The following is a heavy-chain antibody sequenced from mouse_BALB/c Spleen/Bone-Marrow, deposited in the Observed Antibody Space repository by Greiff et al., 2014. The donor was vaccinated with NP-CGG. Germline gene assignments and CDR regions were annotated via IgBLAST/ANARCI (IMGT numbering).Heavy chain of an antibody. CDR1: GFSLTLYG. J-gene: IGHJ4*01. Sequence: VKVEESEPDLVAPSQSLSITCTVSGFSLTLYGVHWVRQSPGKGLEWLVVIWSDGTTTYNSALKSRLSISKDNSKSQVFLKLNSLQTDDTAMYYCARHERGYPYAMDYWGQGASVTVSS. CDR3: ARHERGYPYAMDY. V-gene: IGHV2-6-2*01. D-gene: IGHD2-2*01. CDR2: IWSDGTT.